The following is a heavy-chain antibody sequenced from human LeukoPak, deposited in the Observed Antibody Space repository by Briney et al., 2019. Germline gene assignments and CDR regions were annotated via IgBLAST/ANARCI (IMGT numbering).Heavy chain of an antibody. J-gene: IGHJ4*02. D-gene: IGHD5-24*01. V-gene: IGHV4-34*01. CDR2: INHSGST. CDR1: GGSFSGYY. CDR3: ARYRDGYNLMDKEDDY. Sequence: SETLSLTCAVYGGSFSGYYWSWIRQPPGKGLEWIGEINHSGSTNYNPSLKSRVTISVDTSKNQFSLKLSSVTAADTAVYYCARYRDGYNLMDKEDDYWGQGTLVTVSS.